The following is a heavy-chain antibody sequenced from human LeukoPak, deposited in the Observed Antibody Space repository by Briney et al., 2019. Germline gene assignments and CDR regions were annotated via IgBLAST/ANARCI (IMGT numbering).Heavy chain of an antibody. CDR2: ISAYNGNT. J-gene: IGHJ5*02. CDR3: ARGRIVGATTGWFDP. CDR1: GYTFTSYG. V-gene: IGHV1-18*01. Sequence: ASVKVSCKASGYTFTSYGISWVRQAPGQGPEWMGWISAYNGNTNYAQKLQGRVTMTTDTSTSTAYMELRSLRSDDTAVYYCARGRIVGATTGWFDPWGQGTLVTVSS. D-gene: IGHD1-26*01.